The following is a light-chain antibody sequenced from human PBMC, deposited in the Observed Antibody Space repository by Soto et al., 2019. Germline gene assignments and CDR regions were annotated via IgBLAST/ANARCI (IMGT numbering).Light chain of an antibody. Sequence: EVVLTQSPATLSLSPGDGATLSCRASQSVGSYLAWYQQKPGQAPRLLIYDASNRATGVPARFSGSGSGTDFTLTIGSLEPEEFALYYCQHRSTWPLTFGGVTKVEI. CDR3: QHRSTWPLT. CDR1: QSVGSY. J-gene: IGKJ4*01. V-gene: IGKV3-11*01. CDR2: DAS.